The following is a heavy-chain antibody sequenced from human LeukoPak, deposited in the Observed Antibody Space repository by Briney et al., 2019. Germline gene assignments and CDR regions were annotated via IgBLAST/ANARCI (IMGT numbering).Heavy chain of an antibody. D-gene: IGHD1-26*01. CDR1: GFTFSSYE. CDR2: ISSSGSTI. J-gene: IGHJ4*02. CDR3: ARGYLEVGATLFDY. V-gene: IGHV3-48*03. Sequence: PGGSLRLSCAASGFTFSSYEMNWVRQAPGKGLEWVSYISSSGSTIYYADSVKGRFTISRDNAKNSLYLQMNSLRAEDTAVYYCARGYLEVGATLFDYWGQGTLVTVSS.